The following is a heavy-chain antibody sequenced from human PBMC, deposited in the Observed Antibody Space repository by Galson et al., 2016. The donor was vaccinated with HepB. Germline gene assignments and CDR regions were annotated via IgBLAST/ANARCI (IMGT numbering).Heavy chain of an antibody. Sequence: SLRLSCAASGFRFSDHYMSWIRQVPGKGLESIARISSGGGPTYYAESVRGRFTISRDDAKNSLYLQLNSLRAEDTAVYYCARDPDTSSKVDVWGQGTSVIVFS. CDR3: ARDPDTSSKVDV. CDR2: ISSGGGPT. CDR1: GFRFSDHY. D-gene: IGHD5-18*01. J-gene: IGHJ6*02. V-gene: IGHV3-11*01.